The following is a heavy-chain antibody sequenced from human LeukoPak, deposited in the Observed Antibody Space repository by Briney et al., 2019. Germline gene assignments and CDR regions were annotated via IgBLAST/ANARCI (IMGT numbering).Heavy chain of an antibody. CDR3: ARGGRWITGMADY. CDR2: ISSSSSYI. V-gene: IGHV3-21*01. CDR1: GFTFSSYS. Sequence: GGSLRLSCAASGFTFSSYSMNWVRQAPGKGLEWVSSISSSSSYIFYADSVKGRFTISRDNAKNSLYLQMNSLRAEDTAVYYCARGGRWITGMADYWGQGTLVTVSS. D-gene: IGHD1-20*01. J-gene: IGHJ4*02.